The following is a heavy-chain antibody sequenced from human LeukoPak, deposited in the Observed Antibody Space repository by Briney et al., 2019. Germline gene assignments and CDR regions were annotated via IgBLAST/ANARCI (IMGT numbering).Heavy chain of an antibody. D-gene: IGHD2-15*01. CDR1: GGSISSGSYY. CDR2: IYTSGST. CDR3: VLGRPYFDY. J-gene: IGHJ4*02. Sequence: SQTLSLTCTVSGGSISSGSYYWSWIRQPAGKGLEWIGRIYTSGSTNYNPSLKSRVTISVDTSKNQFSLKLSSVTAADTAVYYCVLGRPYFDYWGQGTLVTVSS. V-gene: IGHV4-61*02.